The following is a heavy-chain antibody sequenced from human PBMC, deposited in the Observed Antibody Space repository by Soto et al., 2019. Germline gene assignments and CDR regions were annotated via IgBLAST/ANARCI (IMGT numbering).Heavy chain of an antibody. CDR3: ARPDFGDYWYFDL. D-gene: IGHD4-17*01. Sequence: QDQLVQSGAEVKKPGSSVKVSCKASGGTFSSHTFSWVRQAPGQGLEWMGRIIPALGTATYAQKFQGRVTITADESATTVSMDLNSRRSEDTAVYYCARPDFGDYWYFDLWGRGTLVTVSS. CDR2: IIPALGTA. V-gene: IGHV1-69*08. CDR1: GGTFSSHT. J-gene: IGHJ2*01.